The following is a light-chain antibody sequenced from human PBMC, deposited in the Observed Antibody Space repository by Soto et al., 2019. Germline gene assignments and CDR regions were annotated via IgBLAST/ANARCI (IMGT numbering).Light chain of an antibody. Sequence: DIVLTQSPGTLSLSPGERATLSCRTSQSVSSNYLVWYQQKPGQAPRLLIYGASTRATGIPDRFSGSGSGADFTLTISRLEPEDFAVYYCQQYGTSFWTFGQGTKVEIK. CDR1: QSVSSNY. CDR2: GAS. V-gene: IGKV3-20*01. CDR3: QQYGTSFWT. J-gene: IGKJ1*01.